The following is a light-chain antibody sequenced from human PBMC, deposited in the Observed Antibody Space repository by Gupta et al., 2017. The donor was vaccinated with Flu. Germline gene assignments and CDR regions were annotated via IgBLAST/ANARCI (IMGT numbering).Light chain of an antibody. CDR1: ISGSKI. CDR3: QVGDSSNNVV. V-gene: IGLV3-9*01. J-gene: IGLJ2*01. Sequence: GKTARITGGGKISGSKIVHLHQQDAAQPHVLVIYNSSNRTAGTPGRISGSNAVNTATLTISRATVVDAADYYCQVGDSSNNVVFGGGTKLTVL. CDR2: NSS.